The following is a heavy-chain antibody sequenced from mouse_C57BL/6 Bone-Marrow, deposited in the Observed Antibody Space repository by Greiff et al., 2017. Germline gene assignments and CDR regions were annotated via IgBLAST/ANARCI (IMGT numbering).Heavy chain of an antibody. J-gene: IGHJ2*01. Sequence: QVQLQQPGAELVKPGASVKMSCKASGYTFTSYWITWVKQRPGQGLEWIGDIYPTSGRTNYNEKFKSKAILTVDTSSNTAYMQLSSLTSEDSAVFYCARSGPGGRSFDYGGQGTTLTVSS. CDR2: IYPTSGRT. D-gene: IGHD3-1*01. CDR1: GYTFTSYW. CDR3: ARSGPGGRSFDY. V-gene: IGHV1-55*01.